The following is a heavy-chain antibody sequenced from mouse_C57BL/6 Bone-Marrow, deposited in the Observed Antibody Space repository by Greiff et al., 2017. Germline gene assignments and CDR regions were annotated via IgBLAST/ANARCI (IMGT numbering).Heavy chain of an antibody. V-gene: IGHV1-81*01. D-gene: IGHD1-1*01. CDR3: ARSGGTTVVAVYYFDY. J-gene: IGHJ2*01. CDR2: IYPRSGNT. CDR1: GYTFTSYG. Sequence: QVQLQQSGAELARPGASVKLSCKASGYTFTSYGISWVKQRTGQGLEWIGEIYPRSGNTYYNEKFKGKATLTADKSSSTAYMELRSLTSEDSAVYFCARSGGTTVVAVYYFDYWGKGTTLTVSS.